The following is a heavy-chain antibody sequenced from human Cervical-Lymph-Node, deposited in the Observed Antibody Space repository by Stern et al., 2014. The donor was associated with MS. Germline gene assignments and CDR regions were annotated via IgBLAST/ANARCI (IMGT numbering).Heavy chain of an antibody. V-gene: IGHV1-46*01. CDR1: GYTFTTYY. D-gene: IGHD6-19*01. J-gene: IGHJ6*02. CDR2: INPSGGST. CDR3: AREVAGHRLGMMDV. Sequence: QVQLVQSGAEVKKPGASVKVSCKASGYTFTTYYMNWVRQAPGQGLEWMGIINPSGGSTSYAQKFQGRVTMTRDTSTSTVYMQLSSLRSEDTAVYYCAREVAGHRLGMMDVWGQGTSVTVSS.